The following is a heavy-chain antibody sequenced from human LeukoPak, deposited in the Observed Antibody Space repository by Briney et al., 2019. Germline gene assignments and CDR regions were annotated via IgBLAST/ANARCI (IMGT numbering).Heavy chain of an antibody. Sequence: GGSLSLSCAASGFTFSSYAMGWVRQAPGTGLEWVSAIGGSGGNTYYADSVKGRFTISRDNSRNTLYLQMNSLRAEDTAVYYCAKDRPRIDYWGQGTLVTVSS. CDR3: AKDRPRIDY. CDR2: IGGSGGNT. J-gene: IGHJ4*02. CDR1: GFTFSSYA. V-gene: IGHV3-23*01.